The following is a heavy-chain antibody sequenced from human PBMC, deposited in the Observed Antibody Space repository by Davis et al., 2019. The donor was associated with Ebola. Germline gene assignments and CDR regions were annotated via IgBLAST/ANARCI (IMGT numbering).Heavy chain of an antibody. CDR3: ARGETRWLQFSRYYYGMDV. D-gene: IGHD5-24*01. Sequence: GGSLRLSCAASGFTFSSYEMNWVRQAPGKGLEWVSYISSSGSTIYYADSVKGRFTISRDNAKNSLYLQMNSLRAEDTAVYYCARGETRWLQFSRYYYGMDVWGQGTTVTVSS. J-gene: IGHJ6*02. CDR2: ISSSGSTI. V-gene: IGHV3-48*03. CDR1: GFTFSSYE.